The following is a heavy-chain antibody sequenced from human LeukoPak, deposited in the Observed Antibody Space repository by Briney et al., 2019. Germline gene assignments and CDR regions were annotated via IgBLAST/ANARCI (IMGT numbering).Heavy chain of an antibody. Sequence: RPGGSLRLSCAASGFTFSSYSMNWIRQPPGKGLEWIASIYYSGSTYYNPSLKSRGTISVDTSKNQFSLELNSVTAADTAMYYCARQRKVVTPEFFNYWGQGTLVIVSS. D-gene: IGHD4-23*01. CDR3: ARQRKVVTPEFFNY. V-gene: IGHV4-39*01. CDR1: GFTFSSYS. CDR2: IYYSGST. J-gene: IGHJ4*02.